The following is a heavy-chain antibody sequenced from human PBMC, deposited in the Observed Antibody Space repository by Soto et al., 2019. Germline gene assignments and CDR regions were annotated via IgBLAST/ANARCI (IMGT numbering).Heavy chain of an antibody. CDR2: IYHSGST. D-gene: IGHD3-10*01. CDR1: SGSISSSNW. V-gene: IGHV4-4*02. J-gene: IGHJ5*02. Sequence: TSETVSLTCAVSSGSISSSNWWSWVRQPPGKGLEWIGEIYHSGSTNYNPSLKSRVTISVDKSKNQFSLKLSSVTAADTAVYYCARDSTSGGWLDPWGQGTLVTVSS. CDR3: ARDSTSGGWLDP.